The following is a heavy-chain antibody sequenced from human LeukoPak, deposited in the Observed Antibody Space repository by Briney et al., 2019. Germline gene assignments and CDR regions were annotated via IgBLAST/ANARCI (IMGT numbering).Heavy chain of an antibody. D-gene: IGHD1-26*01. Sequence: ASVKVSCKASGYTFTGYYMHWVRQAPGQGLEWMGWINPNSGGTNYAQKFQGRVTRTRDTFISTAYMELSRLRSDDTAVYYCARDLHWGASDYWGQGTLVTVSS. CDR1: GYTFTGYY. CDR2: INPNSGGT. CDR3: ARDLHWGASDY. J-gene: IGHJ4*02. V-gene: IGHV1-2*02.